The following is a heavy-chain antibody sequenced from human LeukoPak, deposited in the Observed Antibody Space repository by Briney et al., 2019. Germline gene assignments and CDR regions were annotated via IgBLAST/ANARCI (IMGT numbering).Heavy chain of an antibody. D-gene: IGHD6-19*01. CDR1: GGSLSGYY. Sequence: SETLSLTCAVFGGSLSGYYWNWIRQPPGKGLEWIGDINPSGSTNYSPSLKSRVTISVDTSKNQFSLKLSSVTASDRAIYYCARHLASRSSSGWYYVDYWGQGTLVTVSS. CDR2: INPSGST. V-gene: IGHV4-34*01. CDR3: ARHLASRSSSGWYYVDY. J-gene: IGHJ4*02.